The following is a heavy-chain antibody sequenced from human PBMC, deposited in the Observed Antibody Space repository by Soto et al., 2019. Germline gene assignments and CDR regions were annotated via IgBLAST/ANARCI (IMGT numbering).Heavy chain of an antibody. V-gene: IGHV3-30-3*01. Sequence: QVQLVESGGGVVQPGRSLRLSCAASGFTFSSYAMHWVRQAPGKGLEWVAVISYDGSNKYYADPMKGRFTISRDNSKNTLYLQMNSLRTEDTAVYYCARPLWRDDYNWGYFDLWGRGTLVTVSS. D-gene: IGHD4-4*01. CDR2: ISYDGSNK. CDR3: ARPLWRDDYNWGYFDL. J-gene: IGHJ2*01. CDR1: GFTFSSYA.